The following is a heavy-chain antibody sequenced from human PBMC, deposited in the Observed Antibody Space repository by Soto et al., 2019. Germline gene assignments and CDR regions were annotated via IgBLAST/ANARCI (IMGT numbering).Heavy chain of an antibody. D-gene: IGHD3-16*02. CDR3: AGPHDYIRGSHRTIESYAMDV. CDR2: MNPNSGRT. V-gene: IGHV1-8*01. CDR1: GYTFTSCD. J-gene: IGHJ6*02. Sequence: GASVKVSCKASGYTFTSCDINWVRQAPGQGLEWMGWMNPNSGRTAYAQKFQGRVTMTRSTSISTAYMELSSLRSEDTAVYYCAGPHDYIRGSHRTIESYAMDVWGQGTTVTVSS.